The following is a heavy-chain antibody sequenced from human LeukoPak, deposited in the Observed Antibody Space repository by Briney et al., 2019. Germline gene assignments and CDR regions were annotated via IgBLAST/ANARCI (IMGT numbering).Heavy chain of an antibody. D-gene: IGHD2-21*01. CDR1: GYTFTGYY. V-gene: IGHV1-2*02. CDR2: IYHKSGGT. J-gene: IGHJ6*02. Sequence: WGSVKVSCTASGYTFTGYYMHWVRQAPGQGLEWMGWIYHKSGGTNYAQTFQGRVTMTRDTSISTAYMELSRLRSDDTAVYYCASDNLWWAPGAGGMDVWGQGTTVTVSS. CDR3: ASDNLWWAPGAGGMDV.